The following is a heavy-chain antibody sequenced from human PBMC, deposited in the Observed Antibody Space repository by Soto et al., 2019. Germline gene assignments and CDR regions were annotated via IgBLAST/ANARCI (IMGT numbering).Heavy chain of an antibody. V-gene: IGHV4-61*01. CDR2: IYYSGST. Sequence: SETLSLTCTVSGGSVCSGSYYWSWIRQPPGKGLEWIGYIYYSGSTNYNPSLKSRVTISVDTSKNQFSLKLSSVTAADTAVYYCASSLRLGELSLFPYYYYGMDVWGQGTTVTVSS. D-gene: IGHD3-16*02. CDR1: GGSVCSGSYY. CDR3: ASSLRLGELSLFPYYYYGMDV. J-gene: IGHJ6*02.